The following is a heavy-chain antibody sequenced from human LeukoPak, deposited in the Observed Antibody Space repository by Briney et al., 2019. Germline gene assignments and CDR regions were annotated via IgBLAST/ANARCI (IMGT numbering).Heavy chain of an antibody. CDR1: GFTFSDYY. CDR3: AREKPPTVEMGTIPLDY. J-gene: IGHJ4*02. V-gene: IGHV3-11*04. D-gene: IGHD5-24*01. Sequence: PGGSLRLSCAASGFTFSDYYMSWIRQAPGKGLEWVSYISSSGSTIYSADSVKGRFTISRDNAKNSLYLQMNSLRAEDTAVYYCAREKPPTVEMGTIPLDYWGQGTLVTVSS. CDR2: ISSSGSTI.